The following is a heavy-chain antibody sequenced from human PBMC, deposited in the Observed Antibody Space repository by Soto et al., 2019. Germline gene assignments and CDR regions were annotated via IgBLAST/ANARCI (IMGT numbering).Heavy chain of an antibody. Sequence: QMQLQESGPGLVKPSETLSLTCTVSGGSISSSSYYWGWIRQPPGQGLEWLGTIYSLGNTYYNPSLKSRVTISVDKSKSQLFLKLSSVTAPDTAVYYCARQIYDSSGYYYAYWGQGPLVTVSS. CDR3: ARQIYDSSGYYYAY. J-gene: IGHJ4*02. CDR2: IYSLGNT. CDR1: GGSISSSSYY. V-gene: IGHV4-39*01. D-gene: IGHD3-22*01.